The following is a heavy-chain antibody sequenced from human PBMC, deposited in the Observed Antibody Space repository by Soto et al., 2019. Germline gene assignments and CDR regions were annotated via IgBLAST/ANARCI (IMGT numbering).Heavy chain of an antibody. D-gene: IGHD4-4*01. V-gene: IGHV3-30*18. CDR1: GFTFSSYG. CDR2: ISYDGSNK. Sequence: PGGSPRLSCAASGFTFSSYGMHWVRQAPGKGLEWVAVISYDGSNKYYADSVKGRFTISRDNSKNTLYLQMNSLRAEDTAVYYCAKDIFDDYSNPDYWGQGTLVTVSS. J-gene: IGHJ4*02. CDR3: AKDIFDDYSNPDY.